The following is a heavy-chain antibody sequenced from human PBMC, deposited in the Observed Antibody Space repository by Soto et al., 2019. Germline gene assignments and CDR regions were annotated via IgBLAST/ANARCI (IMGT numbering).Heavy chain of an antibody. J-gene: IGHJ5*02. Sequence: PSETLSLTCAVYGGSFSGYYWSWIRQPPGKGLEWIGEINHSGSTNYNPSLKSRVTISVDTSKNQFSLKLSSVTAADTAVYYCARGRRCVGNSCYYRAWFDPWGQGTLVTVSS. V-gene: IGHV4-34*01. D-gene: IGHD2-2*01. CDR2: INHSGST. CDR3: ARGRRCVGNSCYYRAWFDP. CDR1: GGSFSGYY.